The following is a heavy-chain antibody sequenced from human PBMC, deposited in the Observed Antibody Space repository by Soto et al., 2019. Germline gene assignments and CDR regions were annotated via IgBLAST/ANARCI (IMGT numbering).Heavy chain of an antibody. J-gene: IGHJ4*02. Sequence: QVQLQQWGAGLLKPSETLSLTCTVNGGSLTGYYWSWIRQPPGKGLEWNGEVKDGGSTNYSPSLRGRGSISAGTSRNHCSLRLNSVTAADTAVYFCARGQEGIVATHWEQGGMVTVSS. CDR3: ARGQEGIVATH. CDR1: GGSLTGYY. CDR2: VKDGGST. D-gene: IGHD5-12*01. V-gene: IGHV4-34*01.